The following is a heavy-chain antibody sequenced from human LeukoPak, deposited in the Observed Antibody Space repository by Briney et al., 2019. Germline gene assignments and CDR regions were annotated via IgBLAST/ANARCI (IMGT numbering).Heavy chain of an antibody. CDR1: GFTFSSYG. D-gene: IGHD3-22*01. V-gene: IGHV3-30*02. CDR2: IRYDGSNK. J-gene: IGHJ4*02. CDR3: AKDLYYYDSSAYYSFDY. Sequence: GGSLRLSCAASGFTFSSYGMHWVRQAPGKGLEWVAFIRYDGSNKYYADSVKGRFTISRDNSKNTLYLQMNSLRAEDTAVYYCAKDLYYYDSSAYYSFDYWGQGTLVTVSS.